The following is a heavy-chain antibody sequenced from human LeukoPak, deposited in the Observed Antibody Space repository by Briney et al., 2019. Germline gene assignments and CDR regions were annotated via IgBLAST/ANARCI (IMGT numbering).Heavy chain of an antibody. CDR1: GFTFSTYA. J-gene: IGHJ4*02. V-gene: IGHV3-23*01. D-gene: IGHD2-21*02. Sequence: PGGSLRLSCAASGFTFSTYAMSWVRQAPGKGLEWVSGSSGSGGNTYYADSVKGRFTISRDNSKSTLYLQMNSLRVEDTAVYYCAKDRGDHVFAYWGQGTVVTVSS. CDR2: SSGSGGNT. CDR3: AKDRGDHVFAY.